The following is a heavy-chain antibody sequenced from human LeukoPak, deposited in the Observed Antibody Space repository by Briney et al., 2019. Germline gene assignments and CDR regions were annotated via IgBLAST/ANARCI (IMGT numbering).Heavy chain of an antibody. CDR3: ATKVHYDSSGYLVHAFDI. J-gene: IGHJ3*02. V-gene: IGHV1-46*01. CDR2: INPSGGST. D-gene: IGHD3-22*01. CDR1: GYTFTSYY. Sequence: ASVKVSCKASGYTFTSYYMHWVRQAPGQGLEWMGIINPSGGSTSYAQKFQGRVTMTEDTSTDTAYMELSSLRSEDTAVYYCATKVHYDSSGYLVHAFDIWGQGTMVTVSS.